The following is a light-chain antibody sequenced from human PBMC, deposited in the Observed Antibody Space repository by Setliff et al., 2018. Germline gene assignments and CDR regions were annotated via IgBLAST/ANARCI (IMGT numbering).Light chain of an antibody. CDR1: SSDVGGINH. J-gene: IGLJ1*01. CDR2: EVS. CDR3: SSYAGNYIYV. V-gene: IGLV2-8*01. Sequence: QSVLTQPPSASGSPGQSATISCTRTSSDVGGINHVSWYQQHPGKAPRLMIFEVSKRPSGVPDRFSGSKSGNTASLTVSGLQAEGEADYYCSSYAGNYIYVFGTGTKVTVL.